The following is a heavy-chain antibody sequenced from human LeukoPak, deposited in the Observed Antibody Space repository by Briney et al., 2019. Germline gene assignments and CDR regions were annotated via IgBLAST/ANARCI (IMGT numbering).Heavy chain of an antibody. V-gene: IGHV3-30*03. CDR1: GFTFSNYG. D-gene: IGHD4-17*01. Sequence: GGSLRLSCAASGFTFSNYGIHWVRQAPGKGLELLALISYDGSNKYYADSVKGRFTISRDNSKNTLYLQMSSLQTEDTAVYYCAPDEGGDYVGLDYWGQGTLVTVSS. J-gene: IGHJ4*02. CDR3: APDEGGDYVGLDY. CDR2: ISYDGSNK.